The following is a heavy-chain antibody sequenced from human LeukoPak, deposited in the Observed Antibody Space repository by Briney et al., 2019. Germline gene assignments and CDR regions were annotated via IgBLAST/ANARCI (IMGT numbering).Heavy chain of an antibody. CDR2: ISSSSTYT. CDR1: GFTFSDYY. J-gene: IGHJ2*01. D-gene: IGHD4-17*01. Sequence: PGGSLRLSCAASGFTFSDYYMNWIRQAPGKGLEWISYISSSSTYTKYADSVKGRFTISRDNAKNSLFLEINSLRVEDTAVYYCARDYGAYRVPYWYFHLVGGGALVTVSA. CDR3: ARDYGAYRVPYWYFHL. V-gene: IGHV3-11*05.